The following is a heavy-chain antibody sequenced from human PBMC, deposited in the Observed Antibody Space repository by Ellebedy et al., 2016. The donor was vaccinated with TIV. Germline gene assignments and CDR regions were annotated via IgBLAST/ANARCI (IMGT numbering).Heavy chain of an antibody. CDR2: ISWNSGSI. CDR1: GFKFDDYA. CDR3: ARDSASHLRFSYTDY. V-gene: IGHV3-9*01. J-gene: IGHJ4*02. D-gene: IGHD4-11*01. Sequence: SLKISXAASGFKFDDYAMHWVRQAPGKGLEWVSGISWNSGSIGYADSVKGRFTISRDNAKDSVFLEMNSLRAEDTAVYYCARDSASHLRFSYTDYWGRGTLIAVSS.